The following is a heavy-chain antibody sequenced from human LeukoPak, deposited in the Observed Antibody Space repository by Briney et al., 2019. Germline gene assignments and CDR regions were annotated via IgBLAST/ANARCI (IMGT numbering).Heavy chain of an antibody. CDR1: GFTFSSSA. V-gene: IGHV3-23*01. CDR3: TRDFGSNVVVTAIVD. Sequence: PGGSLRLSCAASGFTFSSSAMSWVRQAPGEGLEWVSTITDSGDGTHYADSVKGRFTISRDDSKNMLYLQMSSLRAEDTAVYYCTRDFGSNVVVTAIVDWGRGTLVTVSS. D-gene: IGHD2-21*02. J-gene: IGHJ4*02. CDR2: ITDSGDGT.